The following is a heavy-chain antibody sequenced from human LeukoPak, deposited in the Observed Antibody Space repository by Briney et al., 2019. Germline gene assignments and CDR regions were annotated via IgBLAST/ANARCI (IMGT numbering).Heavy chain of an antibody. V-gene: IGHV1-2*02. J-gene: IGHJ5*02. CDR3: ARDWVEQQLVIGNWFDP. CDR2: INPNSGGT. D-gene: IGHD6-13*01. CDR1: GYTFTGYY. Sequence: ASVKVSCKASGYTFTGYYMHWVRQAPGQGLEWMGWINPNSGGTNYAQKFQGRVTMTRDTSISTAYMELSRLRSDDTAVYYCARDWVEQQLVIGNWFDPRGQGTLVTVSS.